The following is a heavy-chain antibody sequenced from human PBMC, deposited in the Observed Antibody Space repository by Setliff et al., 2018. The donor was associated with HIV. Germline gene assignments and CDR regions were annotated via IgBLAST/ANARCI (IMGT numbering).Heavy chain of an antibody. CDR2: INPNNGGT. D-gene: IGHD6-25*01. Sequence: GASVTVSCKASGYTFSGYYMHWVRQAPGQGLEWMGWINPNNGGTNYAQKFQGRVTMTGDTSISTVYMELSSLRSDDTAVYYCAREKRSSTWLYSSGGTVDYWGLGTLVTVSS. CDR3: AREKRSSTWLYSSGGTVDY. CDR1: GYTFSGYY. V-gene: IGHV1-2*02. J-gene: IGHJ4*02.